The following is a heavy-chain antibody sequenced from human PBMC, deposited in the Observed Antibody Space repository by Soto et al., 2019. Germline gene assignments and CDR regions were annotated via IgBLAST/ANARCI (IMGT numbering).Heavy chain of an antibody. CDR1: GYTFTSYG. Sequence: ASVKVSCKASGYTFTSYGISWVRQAPGQGLEWMGWISAYNGNTNYAQKLQGRVTMTTDTSTSTAYMELRSLRSDATAVYYFARDRRCISISCYGPPHTYFYGMDVWGQGTTITDAS. CDR2: ISAYNGNT. J-gene: IGHJ6*02. CDR3: ARDRRCISISCYGPPHTYFYGMDV. D-gene: IGHD2-2*01. V-gene: IGHV1-18*01.